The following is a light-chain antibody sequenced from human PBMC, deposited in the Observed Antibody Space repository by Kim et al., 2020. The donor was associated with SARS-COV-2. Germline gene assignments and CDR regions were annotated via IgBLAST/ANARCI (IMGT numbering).Light chain of an antibody. V-gene: IGKV3-15*01. J-gene: IGKJ2*03. Sequence: LSVSPWERATLSCRASQNVGSDLAWYQHKPGQAPRLLISGASTRATGIPDRLSGSGSGTEFTLTISSLQSEDSAVYYCQQYYIWFSFGQGTKLEI. CDR3: QQYYIWFS. CDR1: QNVGSD. CDR2: GAS.